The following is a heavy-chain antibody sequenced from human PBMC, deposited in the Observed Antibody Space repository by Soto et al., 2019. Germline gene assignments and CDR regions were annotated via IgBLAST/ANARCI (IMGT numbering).Heavy chain of an antibody. CDR1: GYTFNTYF. D-gene: IGHD2-2*01. J-gene: IGHJ4*02. Sequence: HVQLVQSGGELKKPGASVKVSCNTSGYTFNTYFITWVRQAPGQGLEWMGWISPHNGNTNYAEKFQGRVTMTADTITKTAYMELRNLRIDDTAVYYCARDTSNSFDYWGQGTPVTVSS. CDR2: ISPHNGNT. V-gene: IGHV1-18*01. CDR3: ARDTSNSFDY.